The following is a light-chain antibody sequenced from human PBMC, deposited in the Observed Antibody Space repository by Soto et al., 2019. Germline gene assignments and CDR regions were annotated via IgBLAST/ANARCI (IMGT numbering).Light chain of an antibody. CDR3: SSYTSSITYV. CDR1: GSDVGGYNY. J-gene: IGLJ1*01. Sequence: QSALTQPASVSGSPGQSITISCTGTGSDVGGYNYVSWYQQHPGKAPKLMIYEVSNRPSGVSNRFSGSKSGSTASLTISGLQAEDEADYYCSSYTSSITYVFRTGTKLTVL. CDR2: EVS. V-gene: IGLV2-14*01.